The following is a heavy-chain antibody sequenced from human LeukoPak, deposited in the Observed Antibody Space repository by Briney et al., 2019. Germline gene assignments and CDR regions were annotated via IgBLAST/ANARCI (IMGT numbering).Heavy chain of an antibody. Sequence: SETLSLTCTVSGDSISNYYWSWIRQPPGKGLEWIGCIYYSGSTNYNPSLKSRVTISVDTSKNQFSLKLSSVTAADTAVYYCARKSVAGTRGIFGKYYYYGMDVWGQGTTVTVSS. CDR1: GDSISNYY. CDR2: IYYSGST. V-gene: IGHV4-59*01. J-gene: IGHJ6*02. CDR3: ARKSVAGTRGIFGKYYYYGMDV. D-gene: IGHD6-19*01.